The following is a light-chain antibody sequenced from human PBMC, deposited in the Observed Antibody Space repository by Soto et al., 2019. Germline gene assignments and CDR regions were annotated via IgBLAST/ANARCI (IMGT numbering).Light chain of an antibody. CDR2: GAS. J-gene: IGKJ5*01. Sequence: EIVMTRSPATLSVSPGGRATLSCRAGQSISDTLAWYQQKPGQAPRLLIYGASARAAGIPDRFSGSGSGTDFTLTITRLEPEDSAVYFCQQYTGPPTTFGQGTRLEVK. V-gene: IGKV3D-15*01. CDR1: QSISDT. CDR3: QQYTGPPTT.